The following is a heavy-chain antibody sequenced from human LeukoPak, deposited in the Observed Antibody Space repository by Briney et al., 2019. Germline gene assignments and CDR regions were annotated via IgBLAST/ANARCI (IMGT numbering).Heavy chain of an antibody. J-gene: IGHJ3*02. CDR2: ISGSGGST. D-gene: IGHD1-26*01. CDR1: GFTFSSYA. CDR3: ARESGGDLGEAFDI. Sequence: HPGGSLRLSCAASGFTFSSYAMSWVRQAPGKGLEWVSAISGSGGSTYYADSVKGRFTISRDNSKNTLYLQLNSLRAEDTAVYYCARESGGDLGEAFDIWGQGTMVTVSS. V-gene: IGHV3-23*01.